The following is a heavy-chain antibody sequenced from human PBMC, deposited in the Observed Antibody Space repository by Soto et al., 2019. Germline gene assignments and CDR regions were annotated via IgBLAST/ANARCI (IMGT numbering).Heavy chain of an antibody. Sequence: NPSETLSLTCTVSGGSISSYYWSWIRQPPGKGLEWIGEINHSGSTNYNPSLKSRVTISVDTSKNQFSLKLSSVTAADTAVYYCARGRWELPAGWFDPWGQGTLVTVSS. CDR1: GGSISSYY. D-gene: IGHD1-26*01. CDR2: INHSGST. J-gene: IGHJ5*02. CDR3: ARGRWELPAGWFDP. V-gene: IGHV4-34*01.